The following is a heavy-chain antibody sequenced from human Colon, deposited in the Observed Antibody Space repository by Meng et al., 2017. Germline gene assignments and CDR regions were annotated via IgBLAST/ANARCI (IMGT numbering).Heavy chain of an antibody. Sequence: ASVKVSCKASGYTFTTYGISWVRQAPGQGLEWMGWISTYNGDTKYAQKLEGRVTMTTDTSTSTAYMELRSLRSDDAAVYYCARGSSGWFMAYFQHWGQGTLVTVSS. CDR2: ISTYNGDT. J-gene: IGHJ1*01. V-gene: IGHV1-18*01. D-gene: IGHD6-19*01. CDR3: ARGSSGWFMAYFQH. CDR1: GYTFTTYG.